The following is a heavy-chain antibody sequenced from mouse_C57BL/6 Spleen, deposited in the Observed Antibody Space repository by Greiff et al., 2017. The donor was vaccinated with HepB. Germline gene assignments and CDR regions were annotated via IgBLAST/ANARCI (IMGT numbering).Heavy chain of an antibody. D-gene: IGHD1-1*01. Sequence: QVQLQQSGAELAKPGASVKLSCKASGYTFTSYWMHWVKQRPGQGLEWIGYINPSSGYTKYNQKFKDKATLTADISSSTAYMQLSSLTYEDSAVYYCARDADGSHYFDYWGQGTTLTVSS. CDR1: GYTFTSYW. J-gene: IGHJ2*01. V-gene: IGHV1-7*01. CDR2: INPSSGYT. CDR3: ARDADGSHYFDY.